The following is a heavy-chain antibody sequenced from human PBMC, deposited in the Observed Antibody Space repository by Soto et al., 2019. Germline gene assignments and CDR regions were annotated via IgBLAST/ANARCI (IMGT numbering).Heavy chain of an antibody. V-gene: IGHV4-4*02. CDR3: ASGFDSDGLYNGGHP. CDR2: ILHIGST. CDR1: GGSISTTNC. J-gene: IGHJ5*02. D-gene: IGHD3-22*01. Sequence: VQLQESGPGLVKPSGTLFLTCPVSGGSISTTNCWSWVRQSPGKGLEWIGEILHIGSTNYNPSLKSRVTISIDKSKIQFSLRLSSVTAADSAVYYCASGFDSDGLYNGGHPWGQGTLVSVSS.